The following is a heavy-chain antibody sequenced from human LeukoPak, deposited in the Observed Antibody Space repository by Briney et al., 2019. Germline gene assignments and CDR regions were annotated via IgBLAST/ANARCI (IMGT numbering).Heavy chain of an antibody. Sequence: GGSLRLSCSASGFTFSNYAMHWVRQAPGKGLEYVSAISGNGDSTYYADSVKGRFTISRDNSKSTLYLQMSSLRADDTAVYYCVKDRSRSGTLRGPFDNWGQGTLVTVSS. D-gene: IGHD3-10*01. CDR2: ISGNGDST. J-gene: IGHJ4*02. CDR1: GFTFSNYA. CDR3: VKDRSRSGTLRGPFDN. V-gene: IGHV3-64D*06.